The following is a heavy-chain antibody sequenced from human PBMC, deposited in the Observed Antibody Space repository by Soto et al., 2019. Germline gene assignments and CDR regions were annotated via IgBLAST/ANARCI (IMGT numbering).Heavy chain of an antibody. CDR2: IYSGGST. D-gene: IGHD4-17*01. CDR1: GFTVSSNY. V-gene: IGHV3-53*02. CDR3: ASTSTVTTSDDAFDI. Sequence: EVQLVETGGGLIQPGGSLRLSCAASGFTVSSNYMSWVRQAPGKGLEWVSVIYSGGSTYYADSVKGRFTISRDNSKNTLYLQMNSLRAEDTAVYYCASTSTVTTSDDAFDIWGQGTMVTVSS. J-gene: IGHJ3*02.